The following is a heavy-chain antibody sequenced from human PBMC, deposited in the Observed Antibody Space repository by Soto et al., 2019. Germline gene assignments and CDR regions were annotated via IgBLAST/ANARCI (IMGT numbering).Heavy chain of an antibody. CDR3: ARDCSGGSCYSPGAFDI. J-gene: IGHJ3*02. V-gene: IGHV1-69*01. D-gene: IGHD2-15*01. CDR2: IIPIFGTA. CDR1: GATITRYP. Sequence: SAFKGSRITTGATITRYPILSVRQPHGQGLDWMGGIIPIFGTANYAQKFQGRVTITADESTSTAYMELSSLRSEDTAVYYCARDCSGGSCYSPGAFDIWGQGTMVTVSS.